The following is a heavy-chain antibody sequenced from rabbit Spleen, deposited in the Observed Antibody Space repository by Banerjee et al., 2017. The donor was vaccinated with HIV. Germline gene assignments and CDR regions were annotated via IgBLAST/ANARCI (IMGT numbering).Heavy chain of an antibody. CDR2: IYSGSSADT. J-gene: IGHJ3*01. V-gene: IGHV1S40*01. D-gene: IGHD1-1*01. Sequence: QSLEESGGDLVKPGASLTLTCTASGFSFSSRYYLCWVRQAPGKGLEWIACIYSGSSADTYYASWAKGRFTISKTSSTTVTLQMTRLTAADTATYFCARDTSSSFSSYGMDLWGQGTRSPS. CDR1: GFSFSSRYY. CDR3: ARDTSSSFSSYGMDL.